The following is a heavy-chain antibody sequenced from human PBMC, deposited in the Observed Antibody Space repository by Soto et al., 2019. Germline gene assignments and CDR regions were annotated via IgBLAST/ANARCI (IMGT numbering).Heavy chain of an antibody. V-gene: IGHV1-46*01. CDR3: ARVRSQLAPHFDD. J-gene: IGHJ4*02. CDR2: IIPTGGSR. D-gene: IGHD6-6*01. CDR1: GYPFTTYY. Sequence: ASVQVSCKASGYPFTTYYMHWVRQAPRQGIEWMGTIIPTGGSRSYAQTFQGRVTMTRDTSTSTAYMELSSLTSEDTAVYYCARVRSQLAPHFDDCGQGTLVTVSS.